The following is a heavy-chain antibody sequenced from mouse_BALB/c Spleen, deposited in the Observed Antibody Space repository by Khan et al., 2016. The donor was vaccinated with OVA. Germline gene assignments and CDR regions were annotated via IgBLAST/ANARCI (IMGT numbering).Heavy chain of an antibody. J-gene: IGHJ3*01. CDR1: GYSFTSYW. V-gene: IGHV1-5*01. D-gene: IGHD1-1*02. CDR3: TRGGYGSFAY. CDR2: IYPGNSDT. Sequence: EVKLEESGTVLARPGASVKMSCKASGYSFTSYWMYWVKQRPGQGLEWIGGIYPGNSDTDYNQKFKGKAKLTAGTSASTAYMELSSLTNEDSAVYYCTRGGYGSFAYWGQGTLVTVSA.